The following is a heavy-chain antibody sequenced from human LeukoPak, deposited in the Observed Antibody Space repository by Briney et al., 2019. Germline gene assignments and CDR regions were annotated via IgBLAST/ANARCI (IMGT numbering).Heavy chain of an antibody. CDR2: INPSGGST. V-gene: IGHV1-46*01. J-gene: IGHJ4*02. CDR1: GYTFTSYY. D-gene: IGHD4-11*01. CDR3: AREDYSNYGGGAVYFDY. Sequence: ASVKVFCKASGYTFTSYYMHWVRQAPGQGLEWMGIINPSGGSTSYAQKFQGRVTMTRDMSTSTVYMELSSLRSEDTAVYYCAREDYSNYGGGAVYFDYWGQGTLVTVSS.